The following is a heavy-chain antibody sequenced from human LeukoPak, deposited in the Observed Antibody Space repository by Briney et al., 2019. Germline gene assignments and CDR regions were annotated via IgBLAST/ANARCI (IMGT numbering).Heavy chain of an antibody. V-gene: IGHV1-69*13. Sequence: ASAKVSCKASGGSFRNSAFVWVRRAPGQGLDWMGGIIPVFGTPNYADNFQDRVTISADESTNTAYLDLSSLRSEDTAVYFCAILGDGRIGMGLLGSFDYWGQGTLVIVSP. CDR2: IIPVFGTP. J-gene: IGHJ4*02. D-gene: IGHD2/OR15-2a*01. CDR3: AILGDGRIGMGLLGSFDY. CDR1: GGSFRNSA.